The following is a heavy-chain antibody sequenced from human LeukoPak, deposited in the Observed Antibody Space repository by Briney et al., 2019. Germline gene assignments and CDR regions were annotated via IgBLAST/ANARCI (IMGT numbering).Heavy chain of an antibody. CDR2: IYSGGIT. Sequence: SETLSLTCTVSGGSISSTGSFWGWIRQPPGKGLEWIGSIYSGGITYYNPSLKSRVTISEDTSKNQFSLKMTSMTAADTAIYYCWLEKVVAAYFDSWGQGTLVTVPS. CDR3: WLEKVVAAYFDS. J-gene: IGHJ4*02. CDR1: GGSISSTGSF. V-gene: IGHV4-39*07. D-gene: IGHD2-15*01.